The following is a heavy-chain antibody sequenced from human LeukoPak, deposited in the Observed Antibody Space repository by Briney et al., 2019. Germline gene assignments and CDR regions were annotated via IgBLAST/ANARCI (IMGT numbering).Heavy chain of an antibody. CDR1: GSSLTTSGVG. V-gene: IGHV2-5*01. CDR2: TYWNDDN. Sequence: SGPTLVKPTQTLTLTCHFSGSSLTTSGVGVAWIRQPPGKPLERLALTYWNDDNRYSPSLETRLTITRDTSKNQVVLTMTNMDPIDTATYYCAHFSTTMTTGYFDPWGQGVLVTVSS. J-gene: IGHJ5*02. CDR3: AHFSTTMTTGYFDP. D-gene: IGHD4-17*01.